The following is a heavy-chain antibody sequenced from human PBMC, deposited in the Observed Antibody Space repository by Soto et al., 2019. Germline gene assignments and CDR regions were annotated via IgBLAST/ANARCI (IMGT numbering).Heavy chain of an antibody. J-gene: IGHJ5*02. CDR1: GYTFTSYD. CDR3: ARERSAAGAGWFEP. CDR2: MNPNSGNT. D-gene: IGHD6-13*01. V-gene: IGHV1-8*01. Sequence: QVQLVQSGAEGKKPGASVKVSCKASGYTFTSYDINWVRQATGQGLEWMGWMNPNSGNTDYAQKFQGRVTMPRNTYIRTAYLELSSLRSEDTAMYYCARERSAAGAGWFEPWGQGTLVNVSS.